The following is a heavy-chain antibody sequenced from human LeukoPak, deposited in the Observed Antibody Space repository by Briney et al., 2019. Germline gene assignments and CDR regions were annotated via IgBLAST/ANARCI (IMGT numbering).Heavy chain of an antibody. J-gene: IGHJ4*02. D-gene: IGHD1-26*01. V-gene: IGHV3-11*05. CDR3: ARDGSRSTIVADD. Sequence: PRGSLCLSCAASGFSSSDYSTSWIRQAPGKGLEWVSNISSSSSYTNYADSEKGRFTISRDNANNSLYLQMNSLRAEDTAVYYCARDGSRSTIVADDWGQGTLVTVSS. CDR2: ISSSSSYT. CDR1: GFSSSDYS.